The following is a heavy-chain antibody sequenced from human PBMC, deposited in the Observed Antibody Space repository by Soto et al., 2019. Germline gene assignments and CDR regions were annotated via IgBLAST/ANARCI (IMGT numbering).Heavy chain of an antibody. CDR3: ARDPGRDSPIDY. Sequence: QVQLVESGGGVVQPGRSLRLSCTASGVTLSDYGMHWVHQAPGKGLEWVAVIWHDGGAKYYAESVTGRITISRDNSKNTVHLQIDSLGAEDTALYYCARDPGRDSPIDYWGQGTLVTVSS. CDR2: IWHDGGAK. J-gene: IGHJ4*02. CDR1: GVTLSDYG. V-gene: IGHV3-33*01. D-gene: IGHD3-22*01.